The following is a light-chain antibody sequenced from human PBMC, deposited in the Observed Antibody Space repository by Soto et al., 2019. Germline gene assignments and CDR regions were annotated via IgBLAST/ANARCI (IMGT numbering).Light chain of an antibody. V-gene: IGKV3-15*01. CDR2: GAS. CDR3: QQYSNWWS. Sequence: ETVMTQSPATLSVSPGERATLSCRASQSINSNLAWYQQKPGQAPRLLIYGASTRATGVPARFSGSGSGTEFTLTISSLQSEDFAVYYCQQYSNWWSFGQGTKVDIK. J-gene: IGKJ1*01. CDR1: QSINSN.